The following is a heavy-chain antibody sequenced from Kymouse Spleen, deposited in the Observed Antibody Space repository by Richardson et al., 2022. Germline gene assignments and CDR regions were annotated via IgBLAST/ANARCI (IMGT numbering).Heavy chain of an antibody. CDR1: GGSISSSSYY. CDR2: IYYSGST. Sequence: QLQLQESGPGLVKPSETLSLTCTVSGGSISSSSYYWGWIRQPPGKGLEWIGSIYYSGSTYYNPSLKSRVTISVDTSKNQFSLKLSSVTAADTAVYYCARGLVVRGNWYFDLWGRGTLVTVSS. J-gene: IGHJ2*01. D-gene: IGHD3-10*01. V-gene: IGHV4-39*01. CDR3: ARGLVVRGNWYFDL.